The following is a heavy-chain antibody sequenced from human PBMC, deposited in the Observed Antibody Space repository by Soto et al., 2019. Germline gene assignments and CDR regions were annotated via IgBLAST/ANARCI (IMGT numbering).Heavy chain of an antibody. CDR2: TSYDGSNK. J-gene: IGHJ4*02. CDR1: GFTVSSNY. V-gene: IGHV3-30-3*01. Sequence: GGSLRLSCAASGFTVSSNYMSWVRQAPGKGLEWVAVTSYDGSNKYYADSVEGRFTISRDNSKNTLYLQTSSLTTEDTAMYYCARDWETSATGLIDSWGQGTLVTVSS. CDR3: ARDWETSATGLIDS. D-gene: IGHD3-9*01.